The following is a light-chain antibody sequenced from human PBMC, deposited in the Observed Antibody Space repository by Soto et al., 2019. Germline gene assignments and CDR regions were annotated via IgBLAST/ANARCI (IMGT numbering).Light chain of an antibody. CDR2: GVS. CDR1: QSVNSNF. CDR3: QQYGNSPRT. Sequence: EIVLTQSPGTLSLSPGERATLSCRASQSVNSNFFAWYQQKPGQAPRLLIFGVSSRAPGITDRFTGSGSGTDFALTISGLEPEDFAIYYCQQYGNSPRTFGQGTKVEIK. J-gene: IGKJ2*01. V-gene: IGKV3-20*01.